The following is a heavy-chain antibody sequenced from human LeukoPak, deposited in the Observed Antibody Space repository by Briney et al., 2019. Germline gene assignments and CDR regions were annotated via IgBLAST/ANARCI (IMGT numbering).Heavy chain of an antibody. V-gene: IGHV4-61*08. CDR3: ARDRGIAVADDYYYGMDV. J-gene: IGHJ6*02. CDR2: TYYSGST. CDR1: GGSISSGGYS. D-gene: IGHD6-19*01. Sequence: SQTLSLACAVSGGSISSGGYSWSWIRQPPGKGLEWIGYTYYSGSTNYNPSLKSRVTISVDTSKNQFSLKLSSVTAADTAVYYCARDRGIAVADDYYYGMDVWGQGTTVTVSS.